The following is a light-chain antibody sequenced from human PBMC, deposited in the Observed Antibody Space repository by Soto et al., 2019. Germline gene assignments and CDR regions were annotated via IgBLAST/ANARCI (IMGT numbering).Light chain of an antibody. Sequence: QSVLTQPSSLSVSPGQSITISFTGTSSDVGSYNLVSWYQQHPGKAPKLMIYEGSKRPSGVSNRFSGSKSGNTASLTISGLQAEDEADYYCCSYAGSSTPSYVFGTGTKVTVL. V-gene: IGLV2-23*01. J-gene: IGLJ1*01. CDR3: CSYAGSSTPSYV. CDR1: SSDVGSYNL. CDR2: EGS.